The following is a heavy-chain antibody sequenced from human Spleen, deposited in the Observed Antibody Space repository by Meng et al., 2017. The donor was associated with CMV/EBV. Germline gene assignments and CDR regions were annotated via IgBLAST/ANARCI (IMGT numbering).Heavy chain of an antibody. J-gene: IGHJ4*02. Sequence: QLQLQESGPGLVKPSDPLSLPCSVSGGPLSSSSYYWGWIRQPPGKGLEWIGNIYYSGSTYYNPSLKSRVTISVDTSKNQFSLKLSSVTAPDTAVYYCARLHYGDSFFDYWGQGTLVTVSS. V-gene: IGHV4-39*01. CDR3: ARLHYGDSFFDY. D-gene: IGHD4-17*01. CDR2: IYYSGST. CDR1: GGPLSSSSYY.